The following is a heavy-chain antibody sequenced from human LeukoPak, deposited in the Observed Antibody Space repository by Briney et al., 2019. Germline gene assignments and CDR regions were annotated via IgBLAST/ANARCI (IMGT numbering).Heavy chain of an antibody. Sequence: SETLSLTRTVSGGSISSSSYYWGWIRQPPGKGLEWIGSIYYSGSTYYNPSLKSRVTISVDTSKNQFSLKLSSVTAADTAVYYCARNDWGTLYWGQGTLVTVSS. CDR1: GGSISSSSYY. CDR3: ARNDWGTLY. J-gene: IGHJ4*02. CDR2: IYYSGST. V-gene: IGHV4-39*01. D-gene: IGHD7-27*01.